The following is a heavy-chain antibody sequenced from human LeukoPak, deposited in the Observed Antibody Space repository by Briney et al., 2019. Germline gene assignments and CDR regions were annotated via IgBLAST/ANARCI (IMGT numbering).Heavy chain of an antibody. J-gene: IGHJ5*02. Sequence: AGGSLRPSCSASGFTFSSYAMHWVRQPPGKGLEYVSAISSNGGSTYYADSVKGRFTISRDNSKNTLYLQINNLRAEDTAVYYCASYFWRSWGQGTLVTVSS. V-gene: IGHV3-64*04. D-gene: IGHD2/OR15-2a*01. CDR2: ISSNGGST. CDR3: ASYFWRS. CDR1: GFTFSSYA.